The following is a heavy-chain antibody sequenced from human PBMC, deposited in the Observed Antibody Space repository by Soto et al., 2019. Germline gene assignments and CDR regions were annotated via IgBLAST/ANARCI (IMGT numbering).Heavy chain of an antibody. J-gene: IGHJ4*02. V-gene: IGHV4-31*02. D-gene: IGHD3-3*01. Sequence: QVQLQESGPGLVKPSQTLSLTCSVSGGSITSGGYSWTWIRHQPGKALQWIGYVFDSGKTYYNPSLKRRLTISVDSAKNLCSLELSSVTAADTVVYCCARGSGYDRNFDSWGQGTLVSFSS. CDR1: GGSITSGGYS. CDR2: VFDSGKT. CDR3: ARGSGYDRNFDS.